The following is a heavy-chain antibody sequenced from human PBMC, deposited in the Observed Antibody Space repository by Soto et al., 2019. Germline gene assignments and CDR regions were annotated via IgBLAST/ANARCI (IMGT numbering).Heavy chain of an antibody. J-gene: IGHJ6*03. CDR2: ISAYNGNT. V-gene: IGHV1-18*01. D-gene: IGHD3-3*01. CDR3: AREGNPTDFWSGYYTRLYYYYYMDV. Sequence: ASVKVSCKASGYTFTSYGISWLRQAPGQGLEWMGWISAYNGNTNYAQKLQGRVTMTTDTSTSTAYMELRSLRSDDTAVYYCAREGNPTDFWSGYYTRLYYYYYMDVWGKGTTVTVSS. CDR1: GYTFTSYG.